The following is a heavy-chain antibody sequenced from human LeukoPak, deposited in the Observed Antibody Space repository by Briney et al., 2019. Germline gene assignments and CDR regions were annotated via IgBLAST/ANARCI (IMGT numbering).Heavy chain of an antibody. CDR1: GFTFSSYG. J-gene: IGHJ4*02. Sequence: GGSLRLSCAASGFTFSSYGMHWVRQAPGKGLEWVAFIRYDGSNKYYADSVKGRFTISRDNSKNTLYLQMNSLRAEDTAVYYCAKEFYDILTGYPIPYYFDYWGQGTLVTVSS. CDR3: AKEFYDILTGYPIPYYFDY. D-gene: IGHD3-9*01. CDR2: IRYDGSNK. V-gene: IGHV3-30*02.